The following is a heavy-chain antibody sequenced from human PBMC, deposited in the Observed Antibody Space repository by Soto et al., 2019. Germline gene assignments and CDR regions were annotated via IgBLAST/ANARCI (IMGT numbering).Heavy chain of an antibody. CDR2: ISYDGSNK. J-gene: IGHJ6*02. CDR1: GFTFSSYA. CDR3: ARAAVAASNYYYYGMDV. Sequence: VQLVESGGGVVQPGRSLRLSCAASGFTFSSYAMHWVRQAPGKGLEWVAVISYDGSNKYYADSVKGRFTISRDNSKNTLYLQMNSLRAEDTAVYYCARAAVAASNYYYYGMDVWGQGTTVTVSS. V-gene: IGHV3-30-3*01. D-gene: IGHD6-19*01.